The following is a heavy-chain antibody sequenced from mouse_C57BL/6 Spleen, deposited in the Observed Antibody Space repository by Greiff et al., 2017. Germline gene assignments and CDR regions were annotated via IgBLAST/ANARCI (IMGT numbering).Heavy chain of an antibody. D-gene: IGHD2-5*01. V-gene: IGHV1-59*01. Sequence: VQLQQLGAELVRPGTSVKLSCKASGYTFTSYWMHWVRQRPGQGLEWIGVIDPSDSYTNYNQKFKGKATLTVDTSSSTAYMQLSSLTSEDSAVYYCARGTYDSNYARAMDYWGQGTSVTVSS. CDR3: ARGTYDSNYARAMDY. J-gene: IGHJ4*01. CDR2: IDPSDSYT. CDR1: GYTFTSYW.